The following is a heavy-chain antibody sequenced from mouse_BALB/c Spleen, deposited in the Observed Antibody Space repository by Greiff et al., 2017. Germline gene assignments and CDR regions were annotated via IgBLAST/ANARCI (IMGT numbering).Heavy chain of an antibody. CDR1: GYAFSSYW. CDR2: IYPGDGDT. D-gene: IGHD1-1*01. CDR3: ARSGDYCGSSPIMDY. Sequence: QVQLQQSGAELVRPGSSVKISCKASGYAFSSYWMNWVKQRPGQGLEWIGQIYPGDGDTNYNGKFKGKATLTADKSSSTAYMQLSSLTSEDSAVYFCARSGDYCGSSPIMDYWGQGTSVTVSS. J-gene: IGHJ4*01. V-gene: IGHV1-80*01.